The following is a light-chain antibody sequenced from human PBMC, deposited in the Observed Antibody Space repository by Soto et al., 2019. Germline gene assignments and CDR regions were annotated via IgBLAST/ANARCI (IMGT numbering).Light chain of an antibody. CDR1: SSNIGRNV. J-gene: IGLJ1*01. CDR2: SNS. Sequence: QSVLTQSPSASATPGQRVTMSCSGGSSNIGRNVVNWYQQLPGTAPKLLMYSNSQRPPGIPERFSASKSGTSASLAISGLQSEDEADYYCAAWDDSLSGYVFGTGTKLTVL. V-gene: IGLV1-44*01. CDR3: AAWDDSLSGYV.